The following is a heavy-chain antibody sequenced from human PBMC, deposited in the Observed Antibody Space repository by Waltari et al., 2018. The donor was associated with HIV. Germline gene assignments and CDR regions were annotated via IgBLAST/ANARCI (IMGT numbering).Heavy chain of an antibody. CDR3: ARDCRGSSWSLNWFDP. Sequence: EVQLVESGGGLVKPGGSLRLSCAACGFTFSTYSMNWVSQAPGKEPEWGSSIVRTFVLIYDADSVKGRFTISRDNAKNSLYLQMDSLRADDTSVYYCARDCRGSSWSLNWFDPWGQGIQVTVSS. CDR2: IVRTFVLI. CDR1: GFTFSTYS. D-gene: IGHD6-13*01. V-gene: IGHV3-21*01. J-gene: IGHJ5*02.